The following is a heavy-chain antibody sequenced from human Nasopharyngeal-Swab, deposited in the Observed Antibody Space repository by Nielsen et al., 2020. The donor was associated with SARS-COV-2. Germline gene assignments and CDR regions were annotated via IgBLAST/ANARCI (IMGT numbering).Heavy chain of an antibody. CDR1: GYNFIDYW. Sequence: GESLKISCRASGYNFIDYWIGWVRQTPGKGLEWLGIIYPGDSDTRYSPSFQGQVTISADKSISTAYLQWSSLKASDAAMYYCARQPTAAAAMDVWGQGTTVTVSS. D-gene: IGHD6-13*01. CDR3: ARQPTAAAAMDV. J-gene: IGHJ6*02. CDR2: IYPGDSDT. V-gene: IGHV5-51*01.